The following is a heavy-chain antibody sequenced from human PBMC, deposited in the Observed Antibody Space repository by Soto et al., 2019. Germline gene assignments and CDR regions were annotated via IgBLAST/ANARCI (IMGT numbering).Heavy chain of an antibody. J-gene: IGHJ4*02. V-gene: IGHV3-23*01. D-gene: IGHD4-17*01. CDR1: GFTFSRYG. Sequence: EVHLLESGGGLVQPGGSLRLSCAASGFTFSRYGMSWVRQAPGKGLEWVSGISGSGGGTYYADYVKGRFTISRDNSKNTLYLQMNTLRAEDTAVYYCAKGHYGDLLFDYWGQGTLVTVSS. CDR3: AKGHYGDLLFDY. CDR2: ISGSGGGT.